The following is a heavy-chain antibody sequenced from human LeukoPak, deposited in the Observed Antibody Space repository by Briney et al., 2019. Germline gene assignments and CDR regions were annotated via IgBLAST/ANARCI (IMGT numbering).Heavy chain of an antibody. CDR3: ARDTAPNSGYFDY. V-gene: IGHV1-2*02. D-gene: IGHD1-26*01. J-gene: IGHJ4*02. CDR1: GYTFTGYY. CDR2: INPNSGGT. Sequence: GASVKVSCKASGYTFTGYYMHWVRQAPGQGLEWMGWINPNSGGTNYAQKFQGRVTMTRDTSISTAYMELSRLRSDDTAVYYCARDTAPNSGYFDYWGQGTPVTVSS.